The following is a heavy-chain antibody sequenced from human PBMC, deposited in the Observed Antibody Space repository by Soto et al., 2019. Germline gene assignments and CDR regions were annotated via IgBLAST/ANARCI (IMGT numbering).Heavy chain of an antibody. Sequence: EVPVLESGGGLVQPGGSLRLSCEGSGFTVSSHAMTWIRQAPGKGPEWVSTVTADGGTYYADSVKGRFAMSRDTSXNTLYLQMNSLGAEDTAAYYCAPHVSCSGGSCQYDAFAIRGQGTMVTVSS. J-gene: IGHJ3*02. CDR3: APHVSCSGGSCQYDAFAI. V-gene: IGHV3-23*01. CDR2: VTADGGT. CDR1: GFTVSSHA. D-gene: IGHD2-15*01.